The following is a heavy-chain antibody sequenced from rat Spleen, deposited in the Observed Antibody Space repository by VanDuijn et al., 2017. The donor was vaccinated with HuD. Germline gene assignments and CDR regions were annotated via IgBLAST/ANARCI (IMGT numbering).Heavy chain of an antibody. CDR3: ARSEGTHYYLPFAD. Sequence: EVQLQESGPGLVKPSQSLSLSCSVTVYSITSSYRWNWIRKFPGNKLEWMGYINSAGSTNYNPSLKSRISLTRDTSKNQFFLQVNSVTTEDTATYYCARSEGTHYYLPFADWGQGTLVTASS. CDR2: INSAGST. D-gene: IGHD1-12*02. V-gene: IGHV3-3*01. J-gene: IGHJ3*01. CDR1: VYSITSSYR.